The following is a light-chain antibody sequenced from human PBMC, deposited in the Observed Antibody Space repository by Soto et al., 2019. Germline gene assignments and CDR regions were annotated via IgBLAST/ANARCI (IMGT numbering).Light chain of an antibody. J-gene: IGKJ4*02. V-gene: IGKV3-11*01. CDR3: QQRGNWPLT. CDR2: DAS. CDR1: QSVSSY. Sequence: EIVLTQSPATLSLSPGERATLSCRASQSVSSYLAWYQQKPGQAPRLLIYDASNRATGIPARFSGSVSGTDFTLTISSLEPEEFAVYYCQQRGNWPLTFGGGTKVEIK.